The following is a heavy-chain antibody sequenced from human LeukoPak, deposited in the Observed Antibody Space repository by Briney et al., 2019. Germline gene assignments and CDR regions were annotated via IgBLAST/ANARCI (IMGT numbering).Heavy chain of an antibody. CDR2: IGGSGGST. D-gene: IGHD6-13*01. CDR1: GFTFSNYA. CDR3: AKDLYSSSPRNYFDY. Sequence: GGSLRLSCAASGFTFSNYAMSWVRQAPGRGLEWVSAIGGSGGSTYYADFVKGRFTISRDNSKNTLYLQMNSLRAEDTAVYCCAKDLYSSSPRNYFDYWGQGTLVTVSS. J-gene: IGHJ4*02. V-gene: IGHV3-23*01.